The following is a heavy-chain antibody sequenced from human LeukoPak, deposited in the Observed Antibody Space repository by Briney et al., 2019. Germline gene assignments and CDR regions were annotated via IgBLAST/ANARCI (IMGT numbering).Heavy chain of an antibody. CDR2: INHSGST. CDR1: GGSFSGYY. Sequence: SETLSLTCAVYGGSFSGYYWSWIRQPPGKGLEWIGEINHSGSTNYNPSLKSRVTISVDTSKNQFSLQLNSVTPEDTAVYYCARDGGGLDYWGQGTLVTVSS. V-gene: IGHV4-34*01. J-gene: IGHJ4*02. CDR3: ARDGGGLDY. D-gene: IGHD2-15*01.